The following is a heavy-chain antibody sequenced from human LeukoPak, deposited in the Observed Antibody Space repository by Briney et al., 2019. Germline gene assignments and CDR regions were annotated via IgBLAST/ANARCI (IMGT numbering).Heavy chain of an antibody. Sequence: GGSLRLSSAASGFTFSSLAMSWVRQAPGKGLEWVSGISGSGGNTYYADSVKGRFTVSRDNSKNTLYLQINRLRAEDTAVYYCARDPGGVDDAFDIWGQGTMVTVSS. J-gene: IGHJ3*02. CDR3: ARDPGGVDDAFDI. CDR2: ISGSGGNT. CDR1: GFTFSSLA. V-gene: IGHV3-23*01. D-gene: IGHD3-3*01.